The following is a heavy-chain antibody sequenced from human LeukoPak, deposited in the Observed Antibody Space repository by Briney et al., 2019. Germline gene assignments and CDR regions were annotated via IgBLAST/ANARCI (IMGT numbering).Heavy chain of an antibody. J-gene: IGHJ5*02. CDR1: GGSISSGSYY. Sequence: SETLSLTCTVSGGSISSGSYYWSWIRQPAGKGLEWIGRIYTSGSTNYNPSLKSRVTISVDTSKNEFSLRLSSVTAADTAVYYCARVCCYFDSRSKPNRLDPWGQGTLVTVSS. CDR2: IYTSGST. V-gene: IGHV4-61*02. CDR3: ARVCCYFDSRSKPNRLDP. D-gene: IGHD3-10*01.